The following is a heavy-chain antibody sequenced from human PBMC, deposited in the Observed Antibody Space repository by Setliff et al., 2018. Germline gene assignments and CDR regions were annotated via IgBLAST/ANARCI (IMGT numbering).Heavy chain of an antibody. Sequence: GASVKVSCKTSGYTFTDYFLHWVRQAPGQGLEWLGWINPDSGDTNFAQKFQGRVTMTRDTSITTAYMELHSLRSDDTAVYFCARISPSYCSKSGCYAAEGYWGQGTLVTVSS. J-gene: IGHJ4*02. CDR1: GYTFTDYF. CDR3: ARISPSYCSKSGCYAAEGY. V-gene: IGHV1-2*02. CDR2: INPDSGDT. D-gene: IGHD2-2*01.